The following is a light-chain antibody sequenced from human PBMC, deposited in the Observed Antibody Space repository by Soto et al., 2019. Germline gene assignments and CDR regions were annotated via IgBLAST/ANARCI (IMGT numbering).Light chain of an antibody. Sequence: DIQMTQSPSTLSASVGDRVTITCRASQSISSGLAWYQQKPGKAPKLLIYTASSLESGVPSRFSGSGSWTEFTLTISSLQPDDFAPYYCQQYNSYSRTFGQGTKVEIK. V-gene: IGKV1-5*03. J-gene: IGKJ1*01. CDR3: QQYNSYSRT. CDR2: TAS. CDR1: QSISSG.